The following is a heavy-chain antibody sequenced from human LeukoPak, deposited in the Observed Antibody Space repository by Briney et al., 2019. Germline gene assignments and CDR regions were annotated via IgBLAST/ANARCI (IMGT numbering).Heavy chain of an antibody. Sequence: GGSERLSCAASGFTFDDYAMHWVRQAPGKGLEWVSLISGDGGSTYYADSVKGRFTISRDNSKNSLYLQMNGLRTEDTALYYCAKEGYSSGWGSNWYFDLWGRGTVVTVSS. J-gene: IGHJ2*01. V-gene: IGHV3-43*02. D-gene: IGHD6-19*01. CDR3: AKEGYSSGWGSNWYFDL. CDR2: ISGDGGST. CDR1: GFTFDDYA.